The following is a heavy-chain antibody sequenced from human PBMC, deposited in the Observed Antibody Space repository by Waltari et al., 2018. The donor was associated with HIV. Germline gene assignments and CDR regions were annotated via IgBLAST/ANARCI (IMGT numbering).Heavy chain of an antibody. CDR1: GGSFSGYY. V-gene: IGHV4-34*01. J-gene: IGHJ4*02. Sequence: QVQLQQWGAGLLKPSETLSLTCAVYGGSFSGYYWSWIRQPPGKGLEWIGEINHSGSTTYNPSRKSRVTISVDTSKNQFSLKLSSVTAADTAVYYCARGGIAARRGPDVPRPFHYWGQGTLVTVSS. CDR2: INHSGST. D-gene: IGHD6-6*01. CDR3: ARGGIAARRGPDVPRPFHY.